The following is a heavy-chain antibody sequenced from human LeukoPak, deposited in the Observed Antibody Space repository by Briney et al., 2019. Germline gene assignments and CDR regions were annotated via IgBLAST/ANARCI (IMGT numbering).Heavy chain of an antibody. CDR3: AKDGQQLADFDY. CDR1: GFTFSSYA. J-gene: IGHJ4*02. V-gene: IGHV3-23*01. CDR2: NSGSGGST. Sequence: GGSLRLSCAACGFTFSSYAMIWLRQAPGKGLECVSANSGSGGSTYYADSVKGRYTIARDNAKNTLYLQMNSLRAEDTAVYYCAKDGQQLADFDYWGQGTLVTVSS. D-gene: IGHD6-13*01.